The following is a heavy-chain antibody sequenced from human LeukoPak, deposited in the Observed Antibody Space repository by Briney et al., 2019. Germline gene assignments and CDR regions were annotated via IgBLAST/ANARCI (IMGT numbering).Heavy chain of an antibody. Sequence: ASVKVSCKVSGYTLTELSMHWVRQAPGKGLEWMGGFDPEDGETIYAQKFQGRVTMTEDTSTDTAYMELSSLRSEDTAVYYCAKDQDVAAAGTWGSIDYWGQGTLVTVSS. V-gene: IGHV1-24*01. CDR3: AKDQDVAAAGTWGSIDY. J-gene: IGHJ4*02. CDR1: GYTLTELS. CDR2: FDPEDGET. D-gene: IGHD6-13*01.